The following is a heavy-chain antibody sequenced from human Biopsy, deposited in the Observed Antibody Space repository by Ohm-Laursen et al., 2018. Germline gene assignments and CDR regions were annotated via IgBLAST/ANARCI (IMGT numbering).Heavy chain of an antibody. CDR1: GYTFTSHD. J-gene: IGHJ4*02. V-gene: IGHV1-8*01. D-gene: IGHD1-26*01. CDR3: ARWETTLGRSLDS. CDR2: MSPNTGNT. Sequence: GSSVKVSCKTSGYTFTSHDINWVRQAPGQGLEWMGWMSPNTGNTVYAQRFQDRVTMTSDTSTGTAYMESTSLTSDDTAVYFCARWETTLGRSLDSWGQGTLVAVSS.